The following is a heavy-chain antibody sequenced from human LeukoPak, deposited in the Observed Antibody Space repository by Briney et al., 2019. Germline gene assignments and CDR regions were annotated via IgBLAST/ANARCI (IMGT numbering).Heavy chain of an antibody. V-gene: IGHV3-23*01. D-gene: IGHD6-13*01. Sequence: GGSLRLSCAASGFTFSSYAMSWVRQAPGKGLEWVSAISGSGGSTYYADSVKGRFTISRDNSKDTLYLQMNSLRAEDTAVYYCAKCKQQLVLHYWGQGTLVTVSS. J-gene: IGHJ4*02. CDR3: AKCKQQLVLHY. CDR1: GFTFSSYA. CDR2: ISGSGGST.